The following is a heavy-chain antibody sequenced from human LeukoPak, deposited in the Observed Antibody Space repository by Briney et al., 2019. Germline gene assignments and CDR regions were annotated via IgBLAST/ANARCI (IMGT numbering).Heavy chain of an antibody. D-gene: IGHD3-10*01. V-gene: IGHV3-48*04. Sequence: GGSLRLSCAASGFTFSSYSMNWVRQAPGKGLEWVSYISSSSSTIYYADSVKGRFTISRDNAKNSLYLQMNSLRAEDTAVYYCARGSFGELFPGWFDPWGQGTLVTVSS. CDR3: ARGSFGELFPGWFDP. CDR1: GFTFSSYS. CDR2: ISSSSSTI. J-gene: IGHJ5*02.